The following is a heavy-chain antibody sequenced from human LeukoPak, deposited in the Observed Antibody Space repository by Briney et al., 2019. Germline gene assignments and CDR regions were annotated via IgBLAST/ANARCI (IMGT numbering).Heavy chain of an antibody. CDR3: AKLGIAAAGTDY. V-gene: IGHV3-30*02. J-gene: IGHJ4*02. CDR1: GFTFSSYG. Sequence: GGSLRLSCAASGFTFSSYGMHWVRQAPGKGLEWVAFIRYDGSNKYYADSVKGRFAISRDNSKNTLYLQMNSLRAEDTAVYYCAKLGIAAAGTDYWGQGTLVTVSS. D-gene: IGHD6-13*01. CDR2: IRYDGSNK.